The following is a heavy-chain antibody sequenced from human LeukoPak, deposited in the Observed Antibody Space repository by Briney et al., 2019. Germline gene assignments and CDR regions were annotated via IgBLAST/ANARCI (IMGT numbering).Heavy chain of an antibody. CDR3: AKEGQRGSYGVYDDYQ. CDR2: ISNDETNK. Sequence: GSSLRLSCAASGFTFSRDGMHWVRQAPGKGLEWVAVISNDETNKYYTDSVKGRFTISRDNSKNVVYLQMNSLRVEDTAVYYCAKEGQRGSYGVYDDYQWGQGTLVTVSS. J-gene: IGHJ4*02. V-gene: IGHV3-30*18. D-gene: IGHD5/OR15-5a*01. CDR1: GFTFSRDG.